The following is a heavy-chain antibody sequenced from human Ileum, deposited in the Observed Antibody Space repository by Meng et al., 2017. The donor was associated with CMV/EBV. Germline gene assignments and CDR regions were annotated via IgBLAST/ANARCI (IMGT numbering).Heavy chain of an antibody. V-gene: IGHV4-39*07. Sequence: LPQAGPRLGEPADTRPLHCMPSGDTVPSGSPSSARFPQPPVKRLEGIGRMYFSGIADYHPSLKSRVTITLHATQKQYSLMLTTVTAADAAVYFCSRDLTNKWFYYWGQGTLVTVSS. D-gene: IGHD1-26*01. CDR2: MYFSGIA. J-gene: IGHJ4*02. CDR3: SRDLTNKWFYY. CDR1: GDTVPSGSPS.